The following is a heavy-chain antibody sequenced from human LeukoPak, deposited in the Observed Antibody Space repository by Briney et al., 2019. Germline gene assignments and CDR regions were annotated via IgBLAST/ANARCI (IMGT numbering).Heavy chain of an antibody. CDR3: AINGGGDSGYGNFDY. J-gene: IGHJ4*02. Sequence: PGGSLRLSCAASGFTFSSYGMHWVRQAPGKGLEWVAVISYDGSNKYYADSVKGRFTTSRGNAKNSLYLQMNSLRAEDTAFYYCAINGGGDSGYGNFDYWGQGTLVTVSS. D-gene: IGHD5-12*01. CDR2: ISYDGSNK. CDR1: GFTFSSYG. V-gene: IGHV3-30*03.